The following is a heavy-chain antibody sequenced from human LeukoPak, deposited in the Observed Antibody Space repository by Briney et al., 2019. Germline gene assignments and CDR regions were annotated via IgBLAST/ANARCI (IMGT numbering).Heavy chain of an antibody. J-gene: IGHJ4*02. Sequence: GESLKISCKGSGYSFTSYWIGWVRQMPGKGLEWMGIIYPGDSDTRYSPSFQGQVTISADKSISTAYLQWSSLKASDTAMYYCARLGGAAPAPTYFDYWGQGTLVTVSS. CDR2: IYPGDSDT. D-gene: IGHD6-6*01. CDR1: GYSFTSYW. CDR3: ARLGGAAPAPTYFDY. V-gene: IGHV5-51*01.